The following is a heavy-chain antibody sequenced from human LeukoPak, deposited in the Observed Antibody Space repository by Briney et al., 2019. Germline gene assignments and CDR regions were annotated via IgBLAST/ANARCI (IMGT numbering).Heavy chain of an antibody. CDR1: GFTFSSYS. CDR3: ASGIWSGYPYFDY. CDR2: ISSSSSYI. V-gene: IGHV3-21*01. J-gene: IGHJ4*02. D-gene: IGHD3-3*01. Sequence: PGGSLRLSCAASGFTFSSYSMSWVRQAPGKGLEWVSSISSSSSYIYYADSVKGRFTISRDNAKNSLYLQMNSLRAEDTAVYYCASGIWSGYPYFDYWGQGTLVTVSS.